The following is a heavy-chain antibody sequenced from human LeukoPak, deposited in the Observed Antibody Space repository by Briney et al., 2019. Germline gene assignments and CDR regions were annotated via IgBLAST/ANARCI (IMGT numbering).Heavy chain of an antibody. CDR3: ARRLTQYDCFDP. V-gene: IGHV6-1*01. CDR1: GDRVSSNSAA. J-gene: IGHJ5*02. D-gene: IGHD2-2*01. CDR2: TYYRSTWYN. Sequence: SQTLSLTCALSGDRVSSNSAAWNWIRQSPSRGLEWLGRTYYRSTWYNDYAVSVRGRITVNPDTSKNQFSLHLNSVTPEDTAVYYCARRLTQYDCFDPWGQGILVTVSS.